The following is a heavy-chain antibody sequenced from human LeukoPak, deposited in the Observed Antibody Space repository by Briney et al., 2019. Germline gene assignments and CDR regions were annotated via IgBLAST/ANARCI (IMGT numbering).Heavy chain of an antibody. D-gene: IGHD6-19*01. Sequence: QPGGPLKLSCAASGFTFSGSVMHWVRQASGKGLEWVGRIRGKANSYATAYSASVKGRFTISRDDSKNTAYLQMNSLKTEDTAVYYCTTLSYSSGWYVEDYWGQGTLVTVSS. CDR3: TTLSYSSGWYVEDY. V-gene: IGHV3-73*01. CDR2: IRGKANSYAT. J-gene: IGHJ4*02. CDR1: GFTFSGSV.